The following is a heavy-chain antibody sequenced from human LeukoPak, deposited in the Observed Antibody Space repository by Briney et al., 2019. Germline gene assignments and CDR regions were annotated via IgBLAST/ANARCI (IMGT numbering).Heavy chain of an antibody. CDR2: IKSEADDGAT. D-gene: IGHD3-16*01. CDR3: STVRGRYYYYALDF. CDR1: GFAFNTAW. J-gene: IGHJ6*02. Sequence: GGSLRLSCVASGFAFNTAWMIWVRQAPGKGLEWVGRIKSEADDGATDCAAPVKGRFTIARDDSKSTLYLQMNSLKIEDTGVYYCSTVRGRYYYYALDFWGQGTTVTVSS. V-gene: IGHV3-15*01.